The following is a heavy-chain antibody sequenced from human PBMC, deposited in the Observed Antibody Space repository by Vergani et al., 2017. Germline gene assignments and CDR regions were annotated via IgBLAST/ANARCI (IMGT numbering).Heavy chain of an antibody. CDR2: ISGSGGNT. V-gene: IGHV3-23*01. CDR3: AKANPRNSGYDYLYYYHAMDV. Sequence: EVQLLESGGGLVQPGGSLRLSCGASGFTFSSYAMTWVRQAPGKGLEWVSAISGSGGNTFYTDSVKGRFTISRDNSKDTLYLQMSSLRVEDTAIYYCAKANPRNSGYDYLYYYHAMDVWGQGTTVTVSS. J-gene: IGHJ6*02. CDR1: GFTFSSYA. D-gene: IGHD5-12*01.